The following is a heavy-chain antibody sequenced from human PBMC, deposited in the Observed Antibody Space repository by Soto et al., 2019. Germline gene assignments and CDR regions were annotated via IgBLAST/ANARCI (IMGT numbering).Heavy chain of an antibody. J-gene: IGHJ5*01. CDR2: IYKSTTT. CDR1: GDSISTVDYF. D-gene: IGHD2-15*01. V-gene: IGHV4-30-4*01. CDR3: ARGRYCLTGRCFPNWFDS. Sequence: SETLSLTCSVSGDSISTVDYFWAWIRQPPGQALEYIGYIYKSTTTYYNPSFESRVAISLDTSKSQFSLNVTSVTAADTAVYFCARGRYCLTGRCFPNWFDSWGQGTRVTVSS.